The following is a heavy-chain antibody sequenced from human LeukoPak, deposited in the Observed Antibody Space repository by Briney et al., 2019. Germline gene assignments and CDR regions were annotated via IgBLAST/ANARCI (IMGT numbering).Heavy chain of an antibody. Sequence: GGSLRLSCAASGFSFSNFAMNWVRLAPGKGLEWVSSISGSGGNTYYADSVNGRVTISRDNAKKSLFVQMNSLRAEDTALYYCATSDQIIMMDAFDIWGQGTMVTVSS. CDR2: ISGSGGNT. CDR3: ATSDQIIMMDAFDI. CDR1: GFSFSNFA. D-gene: IGHD3-16*01. V-gene: IGHV3-23*01. J-gene: IGHJ3*02.